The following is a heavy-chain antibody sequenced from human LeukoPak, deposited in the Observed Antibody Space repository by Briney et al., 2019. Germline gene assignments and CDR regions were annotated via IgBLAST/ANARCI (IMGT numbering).Heavy chain of an antibody. CDR3: ATPLRYYGSGSYSGANFDY. D-gene: IGHD3-10*01. CDR1: GGSISSYY. J-gene: IGHJ4*02. Sequence: SETLSLTCTVSGGSISSYYWSWIRQPPGKGLEWIGYIYYSGSTNYNPSLKSRVTISVDTSKNQFSLKLSSVTAADTAVYYCATPLRYYGSGSYSGANFDYWGQGTLVTVSS. CDR2: IYYSGST. V-gene: IGHV4-59*08.